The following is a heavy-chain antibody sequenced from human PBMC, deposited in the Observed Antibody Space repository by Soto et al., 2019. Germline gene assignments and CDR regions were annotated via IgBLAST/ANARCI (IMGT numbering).Heavy chain of an antibody. CDR2: ISVYNGNT. D-gene: IGHD1-7*01. CDR3: ARDGVAGTTGISAY. V-gene: IGHV1-18*01. Sequence: GSVKGSWKASGYAFTSYSITWVRQAPGQGLEWMGWISVYNGNTKYAQDFQGRVTMTTDTSTSTAYMELRSLRSDDTAVYYCARDGVAGTTGISAYWGQGTLVTVSS. J-gene: IGHJ4*02. CDR1: GYAFTSYS.